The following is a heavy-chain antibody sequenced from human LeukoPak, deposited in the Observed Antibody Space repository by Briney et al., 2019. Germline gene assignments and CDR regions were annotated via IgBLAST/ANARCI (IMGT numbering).Heavy chain of an antibody. CDR2: INHSGST. D-gene: IGHD6-19*01. CDR1: GGSVSAYY. V-gene: IGHV4-34*01. CDR3: ASGYTSGWYVY. Sequence: SETLSLTCAVYGGSVSAYYWSWIRQPPGKGLEWIGEINHSGSTNYNPSLKSRVTISVGTSKNQFSLNLSSVTAADTAVYYCASGYTSGWYVYWGQGKLVTTSS. J-gene: IGHJ4*02.